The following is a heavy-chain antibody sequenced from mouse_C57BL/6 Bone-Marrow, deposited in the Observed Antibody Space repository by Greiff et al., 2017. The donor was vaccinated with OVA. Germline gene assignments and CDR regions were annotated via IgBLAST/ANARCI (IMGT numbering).Heavy chain of an antibody. V-gene: IGHV1-55*01. CDR1: GYTFTSYW. CDR3: ARSGGPKPYFDY. J-gene: IGHJ2*01. Sequence: QVQLQQSGAELVKPGASVKMSCKASGYTFTSYWITWVKQRPGQGLEWIGDIYPGSGSTNYNEKFKSKATLTVDTSSSTAYMQLSSLTSEDSAVYYCARSGGPKPYFDYWGQGTTLTVSS. CDR2: IYPGSGST. D-gene: IGHD3-1*01.